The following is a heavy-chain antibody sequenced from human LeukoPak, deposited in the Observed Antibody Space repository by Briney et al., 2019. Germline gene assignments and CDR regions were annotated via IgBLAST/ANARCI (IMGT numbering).Heavy chain of an antibody. J-gene: IGHJ6*02. Sequence: PGGSLRLSCAASGFTFSSYAMSWVRQAPGKGLEWVANIKQDGSEKYYVDSVKGRFTISRDNAKNSLYLQMNSLRAEDTAVYYCARDGSSGWYGSQKYYYYYGMDVWGQGTTVTVSS. CDR1: GFTFSSYA. CDR3: ARDGSSGWYGSQKYYYYYGMDV. V-gene: IGHV3-7*03. CDR2: IKQDGSEK. D-gene: IGHD6-19*01.